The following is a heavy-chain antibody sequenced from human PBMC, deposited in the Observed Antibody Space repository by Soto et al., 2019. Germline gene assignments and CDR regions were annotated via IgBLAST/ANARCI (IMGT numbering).Heavy chain of an antibody. Sequence: SETLSLTCTVSGGSVSSGSYYWSWIRQPPGKGLEWIGYIYYSGSTNYNPSLKSRVTISVDTSKNQFSLKLSSVTAADTAVYYCARHFWSGYFDYYYYGMDVWGQGTTVTVSS. CDR3: ARHFWSGYFDYYYYGMDV. J-gene: IGHJ6*02. CDR2: IYYSGST. V-gene: IGHV4-61*01. D-gene: IGHD3-3*02. CDR1: GGSVSSGSYY.